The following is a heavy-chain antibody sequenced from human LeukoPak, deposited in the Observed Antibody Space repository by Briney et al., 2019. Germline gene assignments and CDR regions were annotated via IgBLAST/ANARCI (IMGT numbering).Heavy chain of an antibody. CDR1: GFTFSSYS. D-gene: IGHD3-10*01. J-gene: IGHJ4*02. CDR3: ARASGPFDY. CDR2: IWNDGSNK. Sequence: GGSLRLSCAASGFTFSSYSMNWVRQAPGKGLEWVAVIWNDGSNKYYADSVKGRFTISRDNAKNTLYLQMNSLRAEDTAVYSCARASGPFDYWGPGTLVTVSS. V-gene: IGHV3-33*08.